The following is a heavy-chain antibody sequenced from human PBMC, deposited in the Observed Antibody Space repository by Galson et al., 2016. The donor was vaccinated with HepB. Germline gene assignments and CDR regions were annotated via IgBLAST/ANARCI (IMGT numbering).Heavy chain of an antibody. CDR1: GHSFTSYY. Sequence: SVKVSCKASGHSFTSYYMHWIRQAPGQGLEWMGWISPKSGDTKYVQKFQGRVTMTTDTSISTAYMEVRRLRSDDTAVYYCARGHRYSYVESWGRGTLVTVSS. V-gene: IGHV1-2*02. CDR3: ARGHRYSYVES. J-gene: IGHJ4*02. D-gene: IGHD5-18*01. CDR2: ISPKSGDT.